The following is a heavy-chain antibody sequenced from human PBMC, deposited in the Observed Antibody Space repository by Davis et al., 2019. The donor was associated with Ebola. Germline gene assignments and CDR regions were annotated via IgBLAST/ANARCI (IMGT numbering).Heavy chain of an antibody. V-gene: IGHV3-7*01. D-gene: IGHD6-13*01. CDR1: GFTFSSYW. Sequence: PGGSLRLSCAASGFTFSSYWMSWVRQAPGKGLEWVANIKQDGSEKYYVDSVKGRFTISRDNAKNSLYLQMNSLRAEDTAIYYCARIIAAAGTYDAFDIWGQGTMVTVSS. CDR3: ARIIAAAGTYDAFDI. J-gene: IGHJ3*02. CDR2: IKQDGSEK.